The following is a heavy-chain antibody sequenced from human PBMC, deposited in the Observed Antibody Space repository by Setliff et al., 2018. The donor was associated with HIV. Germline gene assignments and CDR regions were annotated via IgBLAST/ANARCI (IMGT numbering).Heavy chain of an antibody. V-gene: IGHV4-61*02. CDR2: IYASGNT. D-gene: IGHD4-4*01. J-gene: IGHJ5*02. Sequence: SETLSLTCTVSGGSISSGSYYWSWIRQPAGKGLEWIGRIYASGNTNYNPSLKSRVTISVDTSKNQFSLKRNSVTASDTAVYYCARFSNTLNWFDPWGQGTLVTVSS. CDR3: ARFSNTLNWFDP. CDR1: GGSISSGSYY.